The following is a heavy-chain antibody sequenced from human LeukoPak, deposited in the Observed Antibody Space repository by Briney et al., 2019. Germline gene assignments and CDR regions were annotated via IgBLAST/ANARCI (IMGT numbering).Heavy chain of an antibody. V-gene: IGHV1-2*02. J-gene: IGHJ4*02. Sequence: ASVKVSCKASGYTFTGYYMHWVRQAPGQGLEWMGWINPNSGGTNYAQKFQGRVTMTRDTSISTAYMELSRLRSDDTAVYYCARELSYCSGGSCYPLGVWGQGTLVTVSS. CDR1: GYTFTGYY. CDR3: ARELSYCSGGSCYPLGV. CDR2: INPNSGGT. D-gene: IGHD2-15*01.